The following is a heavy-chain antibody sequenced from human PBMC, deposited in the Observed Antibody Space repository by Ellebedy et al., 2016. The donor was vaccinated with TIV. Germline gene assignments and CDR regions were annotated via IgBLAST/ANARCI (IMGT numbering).Heavy chain of an antibody. CDR1: GFNVNEYW. CDR3: VRAPRGQYYFDY. Sequence: GESLKISXVASGFNVNEYWMTWVRQAAGRGLEWVANTKEDGSLKYYADSVKGRFTISRDNSKNTLYLEMNSLRAEDTAVYYCVRAPRGQYYFDYWGQGTLVTVSS. CDR2: TKEDGSLK. D-gene: IGHD5-12*01. J-gene: IGHJ4*02. V-gene: IGHV3-7*01.